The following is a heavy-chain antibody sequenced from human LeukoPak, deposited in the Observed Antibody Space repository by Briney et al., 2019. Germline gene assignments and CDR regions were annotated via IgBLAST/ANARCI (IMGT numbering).Heavy chain of an antibody. J-gene: IGHJ4*02. CDR1: GGSTYTNSYY. D-gene: IGHD1-26*01. CDR2: LYYSGST. Sequence: SETLSLTCTVSGGSTYTNSYYWDWIRQPPGKGLEWIGSLYYSGSTYINPSLKTPVIISVDSSKNQLSLGLSSVTAADTGVYYCARRRRMGPALDYWGQGTLVTVS. CDR3: ARRRRMGPALDY. V-gene: IGHV4-39*01.